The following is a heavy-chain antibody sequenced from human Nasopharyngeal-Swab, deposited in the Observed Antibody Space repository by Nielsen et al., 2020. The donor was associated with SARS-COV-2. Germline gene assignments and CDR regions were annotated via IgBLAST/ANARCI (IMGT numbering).Heavy chain of an antibody. CDR3: ARVGYGMDV. V-gene: IGHV3-74*01. CDR1: GFTFSSYW. CDR2: INSDGSST. Sequence: GESLKISCAASGFTFSSYWMHWVRQAPGKGLVWVSRINSDGSSTSYADSVKGRFTISRDNAKNTPYLQMNSLRAEDTAVYYCARVGYGMDVWGQGTTVTVSS. J-gene: IGHJ6*02.